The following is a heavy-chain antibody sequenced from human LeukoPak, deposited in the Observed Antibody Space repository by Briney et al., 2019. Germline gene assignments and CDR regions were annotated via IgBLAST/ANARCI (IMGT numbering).Heavy chain of an antibody. CDR1: GFTFSSYA. CDR3: ARAPRGGVMGGNAFDM. V-gene: IGHV3-64*01. D-gene: IGHD3-16*01. CDR2: ISSNGGST. Sequence: PGGSLRLSCAASGFTFSSYAMHWVRQAPAKGVEYVSAISSNGGSTYYANSVKGRFTISRDNSKNTLYLQIVSLSPADIAVYYCARAPRGGVMGGNAFDMWGQGTMVTVSS. J-gene: IGHJ3*02.